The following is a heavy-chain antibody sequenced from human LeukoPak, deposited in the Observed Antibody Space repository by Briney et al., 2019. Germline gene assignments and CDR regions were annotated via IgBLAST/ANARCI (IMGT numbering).Heavy chain of an antibody. D-gene: IGHD2/OR15-2a*01. Sequence: ASVKVSCKASGYTFTSYYMHWVRQAPGQGLEWMGWINPNSGGTNYAQKFQGRVTMTRDTSISTAYMELSRLRSDDTAVYYCASSIGLTGNNWFDPWGQGTLIIVSS. V-gene: IGHV1-2*02. CDR3: ASSIGLTGNNWFDP. J-gene: IGHJ5*02. CDR1: GYTFTSYY. CDR2: INPNSGGT.